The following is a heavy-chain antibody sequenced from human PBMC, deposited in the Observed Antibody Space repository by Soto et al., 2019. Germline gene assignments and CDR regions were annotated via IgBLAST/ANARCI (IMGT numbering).Heavy chain of an antibody. CDR3: ARIHYYDSSGYTQGGDAFDI. Sequence: QVQLQESGPGLVKPSWTLSLTCAVSGGSISSSNWWSWVRQPPGKGLEWIGEIYHSGSTNYNPSLKSRDTISVDKSKNQFSLKLSSVTAADTAVYYCARIHYYDSSGYTQGGDAFDIWAKGQWSPSLQ. CDR2: IYHSGST. J-gene: IGHJ3*02. D-gene: IGHD3-22*01. CDR1: GGSISSSNW. V-gene: IGHV4-4*02.